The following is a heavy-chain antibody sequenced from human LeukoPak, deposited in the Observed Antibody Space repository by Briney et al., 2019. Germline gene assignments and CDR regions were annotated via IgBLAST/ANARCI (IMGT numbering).Heavy chain of an antibody. D-gene: IGHD3-3*01. J-gene: IGHJ4*02. CDR3: ARITIFGVVTQHDQIDY. Sequence: SETLSLTCTVSGGSISSGGYYWSCIRQPPGKGLECIGYIYHSGSTYYNPSLKSRVTISVDRSKNQFSLKLSSVTAADTAVYYCARITIFGVVTQHDQIDYWGQGTLVTVSS. CDR1: GGSISSGGYY. CDR2: IYHSGST. V-gene: IGHV4-30-2*01.